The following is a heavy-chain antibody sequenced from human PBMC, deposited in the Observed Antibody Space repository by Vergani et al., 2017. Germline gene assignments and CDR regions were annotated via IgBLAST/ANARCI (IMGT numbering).Heavy chain of an antibody. CDR3: ARVYDFWRGYYFDY. D-gene: IGHD3-3*01. CDR2: IYSGGST. CDR1: GITVSSNY. V-gene: IGHV3-66*01. Sequence: EVQLVESGGGLVQPGGSLRLSCAASGITVSSNYMSWVRQAPGKGLEWVSVIYSGGSTYYADSVKGRFTISRDNSKNTLYLQMNSLRAEDTAVYYCARVYDFWRGYYFDYWGQGTLVTVSS. J-gene: IGHJ4*02.